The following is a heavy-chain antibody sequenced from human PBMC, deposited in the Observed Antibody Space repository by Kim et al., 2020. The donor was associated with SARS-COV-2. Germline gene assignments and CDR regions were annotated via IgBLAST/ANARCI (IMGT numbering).Heavy chain of an antibody. V-gene: IGHV3-30-3*01. J-gene: IGHJ4*02. D-gene: IGHD3-10*01. CDR2: ISYDGSNK. CDR1: GFTFSSYA. Sequence: GGSLRLSCAASGFTFSSYAMHWVRQAPGKGLEWVAVISYDGSNKYYADSVKGRFTISRDNSKNTLYLQMNSLRAEDTAVYYCARNDGSGSYDPDYWGQGT. CDR3: ARNDGSGSYDPDY.